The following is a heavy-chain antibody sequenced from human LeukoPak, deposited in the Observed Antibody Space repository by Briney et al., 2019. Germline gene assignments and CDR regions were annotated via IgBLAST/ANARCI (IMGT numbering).Heavy chain of an antibody. J-gene: IGHJ5*02. Sequence: SETLSLTCTVSGGSISSGSYYWSWIRQPAGKGLEWIGRIYTSGNTNYNPSLKSRVTISVDTSKNQFSLKLSSVTAADTAVYYCARALPDWFDPWGQGTLVTVSS. CDR2: IYTSGNT. V-gene: IGHV4-61*02. CDR3: ARALPDWFDP. CDR1: GGSISSGSYY.